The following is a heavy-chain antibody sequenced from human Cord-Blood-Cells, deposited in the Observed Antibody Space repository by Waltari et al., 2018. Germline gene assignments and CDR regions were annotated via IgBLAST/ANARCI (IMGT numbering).Heavy chain of an antibody. CDR3: AKGGIAASFDY. CDR1: GFTFDDYA. J-gene: IGHJ4*02. V-gene: IGHV3-9*01. D-gene: IGHD6-13*01. CDR2: ISWNSGSI. Sequence: EVQLVESGGGLVQPGRSLRLSCAASGFTFDDYAMHWVRQAPGKGLEWVSGISWNSGSIGYADSVKGRFTISRDNAKNSLYLQMNSLRAEDTALYYCAKGGIAASFDYWGQGTLVTVSS.